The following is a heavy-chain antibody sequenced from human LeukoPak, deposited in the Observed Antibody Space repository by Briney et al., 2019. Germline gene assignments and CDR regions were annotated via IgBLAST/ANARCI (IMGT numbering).Heavy chain of an antibody. V-gene: IGHV3-30*04. CDR3: ARVRWLQLRGPFDY. D-gene: IGHD5-24*01. CDR2: ISYDGSNK. J-gene: IGHJ4*02. CDR1: GFTFSSYA. Sequence: GGSLRLSCAASGFTFSSYAMHWVRQAPGKGLEWVAVISYDGSNKYYADSVKGRFTISRDKSKNTLYLQMNSLRAEDTAVYYCARVRWLQLRGPFDYWGQGTLVTVSS.